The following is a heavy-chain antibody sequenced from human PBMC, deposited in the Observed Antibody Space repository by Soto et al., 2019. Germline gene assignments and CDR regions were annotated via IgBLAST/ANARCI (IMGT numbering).Heavy chain of an antibody. CDR1: GGSFSGYY. Sequence: SETLSLTCAVYGGSFSGYYWSWIRQPPGKGLEWIGEINHSGSTNYNPSLKSRVTISVDTSKNQFSLKLSSVTAADTAIYYCASLNFDILTGYYAFDLWGQGTMVTVSS. V-gene: IGHV4-34*01. CDR3: ASLNFDILTGYYAFDL. D-gene: IGHD3-9*01. CDR2: INHSGST. J-gene: IGHJ3*01.